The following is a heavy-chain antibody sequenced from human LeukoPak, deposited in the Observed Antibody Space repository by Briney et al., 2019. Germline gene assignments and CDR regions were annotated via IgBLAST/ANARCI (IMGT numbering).Heavy chain of an antibody. Sequence: PGRSLRLSCAASGFTFSSYWMHWVRQVPGKGLVWVARINPGGSSITYADSVKGRFTISRDNSKNTLYLQMNSLRVDDTAVYYCAREAVGLKYFHHWGQGTLVTVSS. CDR1: GFTFSSYW. CDR3: AREAVGLKYFHH. CDR2: INPGGSSI. V-gene: IGHV3-74*01. J-gene: IGHJ1*01. D-gene: IGHD6-19*01.